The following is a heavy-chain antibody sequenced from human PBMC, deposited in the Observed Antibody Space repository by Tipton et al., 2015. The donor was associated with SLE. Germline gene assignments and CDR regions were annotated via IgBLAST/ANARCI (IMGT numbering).Heavy chain of an antibody. CDR3: ARMPPGGWNYYFDY. CDR1: GGSISSHY. J-gene: IGHJ4*02. CDR2: ISYSGST. D-gene: IGHD1-7*01. V-gene: IGHV4-59*11. Sequence: TLSLTCTVSGGSISSHYWAWIRQPPGKGLEWIGWISYSGSTNFNPSLKSRVTISIDTSGSQFSLSLTSVTAADTAVYFCARMPPGGWNYYFDYWGQGTPVTVSS.